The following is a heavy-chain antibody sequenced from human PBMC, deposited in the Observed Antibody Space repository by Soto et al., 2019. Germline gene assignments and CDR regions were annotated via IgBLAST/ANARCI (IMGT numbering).Heavy chain of an antibody. Sequence: SETLSLTCTVSGGSISSGGYYWSWIRQHPGKGLEWIGYIYYSGSTYYNPSLKSRVTISVDTSKNQFSLKLSPVTAADTAVYYCARDSGDAGALDYWGQGTLVTVSS. CDR1: GGSISSGGYY. CDR3: ARDSGDAGALDY. V-gene: IGHV4-31*03. D-gene: IGHD4-17*01. CDR2: IYYSGST. J-gene: IGHJ4*02.